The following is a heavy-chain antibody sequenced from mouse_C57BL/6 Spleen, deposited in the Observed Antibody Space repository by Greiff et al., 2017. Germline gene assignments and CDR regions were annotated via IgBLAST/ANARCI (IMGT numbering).Heavy chain of an antibody. CDR2: INPSSGYT. V-gene: IGHV1-4*01. CDR3: AREGGDYYAWFAY. CDR1: GYTFTSYT. J-gene: IGHJ3*01. D-gene: IGHD1-1*01. Sequence: QVQLQQSGAELARPGASVKMSCKASGYTFTSYTMHWVKQRPGQGLEWIGYINPSSGYTKYNQKFKDKATLTADKSSSTAYMQRSSLTSEDSAVYYCAREGGDYYAWFAYWGQGTLVTVSA.